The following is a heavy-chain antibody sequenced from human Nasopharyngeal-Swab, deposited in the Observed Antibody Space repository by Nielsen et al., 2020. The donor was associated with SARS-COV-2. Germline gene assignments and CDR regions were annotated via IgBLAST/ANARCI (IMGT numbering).Heavy chain of an antibody. J-gene: IGHJ3*02. CDR1: GGSISSGSYY. V-gene: IGHV4-39*07. Sequence: SETLSLTCTVSGGSISSGSYYWGWIRQPPGKGLEWIGSIYYSGSTYYNPSLKSRVTISVDTSKNQFSLKLSSVTAADTAVYYCARTVVVVTAIHGGDAFDIWGQGTMVTVSS. CDR2: IYYSGST. CDR3: ARTVVVVTAIHGGDAFDI. D-gene: IGHD2-21*02.